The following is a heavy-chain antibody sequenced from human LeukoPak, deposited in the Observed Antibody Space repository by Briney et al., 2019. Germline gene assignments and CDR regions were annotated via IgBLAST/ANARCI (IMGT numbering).Heavy chain of an antibody. V-gene: IGHV3-23*01. CDR2: ISGGGRSI. Sequence: GGSLRLSCAASGFTFSNYVMSWVRQAPGKGLDWVSSISGGGRSIYYADSVKGRFTISRDNSNNTLYLQMSSLTAEDTAVYYCAKWGSGDFDYWGQGNLVTVSS. D-gene: IGHD3-16*01. J-gene: IGHJ4*02. CDR3: AKWGSGDFDY. CDR1: GFTFSNYV.